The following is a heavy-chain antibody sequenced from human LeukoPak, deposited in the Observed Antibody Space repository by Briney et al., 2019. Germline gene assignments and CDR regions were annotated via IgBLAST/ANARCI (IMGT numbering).Heavy chain of an antibody. CDR2: IYYSGST. CDR3: AREGGNSPFDY. J-gene: IGHJ4*02. Sequence: MTSETLSLTCTVSGGSISSGDYYWSWIRQPPGKGLKWIGYIYYSGSTYYNPSLKSRVTISVDTSKNQFSLKLSSVTAADTAVYYYAREGGNSPFDYWGQGTLVTVSS. V-gene: IGHV4-30-4*01. D-gene: IGHD4-23*01. CDR1: GGSISSGDYY.